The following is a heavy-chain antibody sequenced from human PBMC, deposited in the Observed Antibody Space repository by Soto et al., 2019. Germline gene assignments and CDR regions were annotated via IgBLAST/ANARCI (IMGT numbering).Heavy chain of an antibody. CDR3: ARDPRIYCTSASCHSYFDY. CDR1: GFTFTSYG. V-gene: IGHV1-69*13. Sequence: ASVKVSCKASGFTFTSYGITWVRQAPGQGPEWLGGIIPVFGTVNNAQKFQGRVTITADESTATAYMELSGLTSEDTAVYFCARDPRIYCTSASCHSYFDYWGPGTLVTVSS. J-gene: IGHJ4*02. D-gene: IGHD2-2*01. CDR2: IIPVFGTV.